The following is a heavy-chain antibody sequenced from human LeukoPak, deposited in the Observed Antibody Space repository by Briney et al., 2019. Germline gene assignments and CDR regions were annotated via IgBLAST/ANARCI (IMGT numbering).Heavy chain of an antibody. CDR3: ARDGGYCNSTSCYRPDYYYYMDV. CDR1: GFTFSSYS. J-gene: IGHJ6*03. D-gene: IGHD2-2*01. V-gene: IGHV3-48*04. Sequence: GGSLRLPCAASGFTFSSYSMNWVRQAPGKGLEWVSYIISSSSTIYYASSVKGRFTISRDNAKNSLYLQMNSLRAEDTAVYYCARDGGYCNSTSCYRPDYYYYMDVWGKGTTVTVSS. CDR2: IISSSSTI.